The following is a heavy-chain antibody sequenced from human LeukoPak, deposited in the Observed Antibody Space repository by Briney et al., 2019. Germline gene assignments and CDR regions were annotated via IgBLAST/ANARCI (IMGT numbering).Heavy chain of an antibody. V-gene: IGHV3-23*01. CDR2: ISDSGGST. CDR1: GLTFRSYA. CDR3: AKGRTGTPPYYFDY. Sequence: GGSLRLSCAASGLTFRSYAMNWVRQAPGQGLEWVSGISDSGGSTLYADSVKGRFTISRDTSENTLYLQMNSLRAEDTAVYYCAKGRTGTPPYYFDYWGQGTLVTVSS. D-gene: IGHD1-1*01. J-gene: IGHJ4*02.